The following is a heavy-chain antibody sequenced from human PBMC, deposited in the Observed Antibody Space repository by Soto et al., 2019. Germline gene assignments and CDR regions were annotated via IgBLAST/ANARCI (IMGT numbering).Heavy chain of an antibody. Sequence: SETLSLTCAVSGGSIISGDYYWSWIRQPPRKGLEWIGYIYYSGDTSYNPSLKSRVTISIDTSKNQFSLKLSSVTAADTAVYYCARAPRGALWGFDYWGQGTLVTVSS. V-gene: IGHV4-30-4*02. J-gene: IGHJ4*02. CDR3: ARAPRGALWGFDY. D-gene: IGHD3-10*01. CDR2: IYYSGDT. CDR1: GGSIISGDYY.